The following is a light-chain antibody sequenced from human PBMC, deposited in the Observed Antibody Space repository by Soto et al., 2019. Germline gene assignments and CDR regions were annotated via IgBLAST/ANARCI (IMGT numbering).Light chain of an antibody. CDR2: NAS. Sequence: DIQMTQSPSTLSASVGDRVTITCRASQSISYYLAWYQKKPGKAPKVLIWNASSLQRGVPSRFSGSGSGTEFTLTIRSLQPDDFATYYCQQYNPFSTWTFGQGTKVEIK. CDR3: QQYNPFSTWT. V-gene: IGKV1-5*01. J-gene: IGKJ1*01. CDR1: QSISYY.